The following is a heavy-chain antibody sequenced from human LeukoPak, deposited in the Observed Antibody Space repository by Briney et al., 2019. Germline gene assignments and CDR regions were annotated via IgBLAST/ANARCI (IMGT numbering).Heavy chain of an antibody. Sequence: GRSLRLSCAASGFTFSSYAMAWLRQAPGKGLEWVSSISGSSGSTYYADSVKGRFTSSRDNSKNTLYVQMNSLRAEDTAVYYCAREIGLLDPWGQGTLVTVSS. CDR2: ISGSSGST. D-gene: IGHD3-16*01. CDR1: GFTFSSYA. V-gene: IGHV3-23*01. J-gene: IGHJ5*02. CDR3: AREIGLLDP.